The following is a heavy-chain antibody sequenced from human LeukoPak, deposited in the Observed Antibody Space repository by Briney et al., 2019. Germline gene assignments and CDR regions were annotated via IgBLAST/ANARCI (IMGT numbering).Heavy chain of an antibody. D-gene: IGHD6-19*01. Sequence: SQTLSLTCAISGDSVSSNSAAWNRIRQSPSRGLEWLGRTYYRSKWYNDYAVSVKSRITINPDTSKNQFSLQLNSVTPEDTAVYYCARDRGWSSGWYGDHHTPYFDYWGQGTLVTVSS. CDR3: ARDRGWSSGWYGDHHTPYFDY. CDR1: GDSVSSNSAA. CDR2: TYYRSKWYN. J-gene: IGHJ4*02. V-gene: IGHV6-1*01.